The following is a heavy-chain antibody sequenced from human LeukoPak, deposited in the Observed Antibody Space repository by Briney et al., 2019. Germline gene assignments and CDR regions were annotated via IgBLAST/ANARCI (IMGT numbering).Heavy chain of an antibody. V-gene: IGHV3-7*03. CDR1: RFIFSSYW. CDR3: AKARGYSSSSENNWFDP. CDR2: INQDGSDK. Sequence: PGGSLRLSCATSRFIFSSYWMTWVRRTPGKGLEWVASINQDGSDKYYVDSVKGRFTISRDNSKSTLYLQMNSLRAEDTALYYCAKARGYSSSSENNWFDPWGQGTLVTVSS. J-gene: IGHJ5*02. D-gene: IGHD6-6*01.